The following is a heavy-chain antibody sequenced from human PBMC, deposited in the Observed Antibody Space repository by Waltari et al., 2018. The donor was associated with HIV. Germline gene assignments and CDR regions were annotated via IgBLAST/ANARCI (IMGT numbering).Heavy chain of an antibody. CDR2: ITPIFGSP. CDR3: ASASRDTAMGAFDI. Sequence: QVQPMQSGAEVKKPGSSVKVSCKASGGTFSNSAINWVRQAPGQGLEWMGGITPIFGSPNYAQKFQGRVTITADESTSTVYMKLSSLRSEDTAVYYCASASRDTAMGAFDIWGQGTMVTVSS. D-gene: IGHD5-18*01. J-gene: IGHJ3*02. CDR1: GGTFSNSA. V-gene: IGHV1-69*01.